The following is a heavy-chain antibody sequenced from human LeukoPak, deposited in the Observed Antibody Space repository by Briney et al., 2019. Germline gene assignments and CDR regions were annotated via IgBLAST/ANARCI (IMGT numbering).Heavy chain of an antibody. Sequence: PGGSLRLSCAASGFTFSSYEMNWVRQAPGKGLEWVSYINSNGSTIYYADSVKGRFTISRDNAKNSLYLQMNRLRAEDTAVYYCARGILTGQHDAFDIWGQGTMVTVSS. D-gene: IGHD3-9*01. CDR2: INSNGSTI. V-gene: IGHV3-48*03. CDR1: GFTFSSYE. J-gene: IGHJ3*02. CDR3: ARGILTGQHDAFDI.